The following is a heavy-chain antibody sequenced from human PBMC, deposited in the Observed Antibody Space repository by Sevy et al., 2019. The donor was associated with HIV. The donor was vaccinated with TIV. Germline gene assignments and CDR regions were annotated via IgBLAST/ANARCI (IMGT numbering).Heavy chain of an antibody. V-gene: IGHV1-24*01. J-gene: IGHJ4*02. CDR1: GYTLTKLS. D-gene: IGHD3-22*01. CDR2: FDPEDGER. Sequence: ASVKVSCKVSGYTLTKLSMHWVRQAPGKGLEWMGSFDPEDGERINAQNFQGRVTMSEDTSTDTAYMDLSSFRSDDTAVYFCAATREYYYGNSGYFDYWGQGTLVTVSS. CDR3: AATREYYYGNSGYFDY.